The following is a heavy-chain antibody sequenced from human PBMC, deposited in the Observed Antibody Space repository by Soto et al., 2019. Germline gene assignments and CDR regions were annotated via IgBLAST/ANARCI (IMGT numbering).Heavy chain of an antibody. V-gene: IGHV5-51*01. D-gene: IGHD6-13*01. CDR3: ASLGIAAGYIDAFDI. CDR1: GYSFTSYW. J-gene: IGHJ3*02. Sequence: PGESLKISCKGSGYSFTSYWIGWVRQMPGKGLEWMGIIYPGDSDTRYSPSFQGQVTISADKSISTAYLQWSSLKASDTAMYYCASLGIAAGYIDAFDIWGQGTMVTVSS. CDR2: IYPGDSDT.